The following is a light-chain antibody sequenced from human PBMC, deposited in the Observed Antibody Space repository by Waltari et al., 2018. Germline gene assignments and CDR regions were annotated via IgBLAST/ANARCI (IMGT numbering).Light chain of an antibody. CDR1: GPTIGAGYS. CDR2: GNN. CDR3: QSYDRSLSVV. V-gene: IGLV1-40*01. Sequence: QSALTQPPSVSGAPGQRVTIPCPGSGPTIGAGYSLNWYQQFPGTVPKLLLSGNNNRPSGVPDRFSASKTGTSASLAITGLQAEDEADYYCQSYDRSLSVVFGGGTKLTVL. J-gene: IGLJ2*01.